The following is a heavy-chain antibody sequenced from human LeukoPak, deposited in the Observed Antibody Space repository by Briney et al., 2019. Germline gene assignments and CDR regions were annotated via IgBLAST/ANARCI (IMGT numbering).Heavy chain of an antibody. CDR1: GYTFTGYS. D-gene: IGHD3-22*01. V-gene: IGHV1-46*01. CDR2: INPSGGST. CDR3: AREPLFTVIVVERRYAFDN. Sequence: ASVKVSCKASGYTFTGYSMHWVRQAPGQGLEWMGIINPSGGSTSYAQKFQGRVTMTRDTSTSTVYMELSSLRSEDTAVYYCAREPLFTVIVVERRYAFDNWGQGTMVTVSS. J-gene: IGHJ3*02.